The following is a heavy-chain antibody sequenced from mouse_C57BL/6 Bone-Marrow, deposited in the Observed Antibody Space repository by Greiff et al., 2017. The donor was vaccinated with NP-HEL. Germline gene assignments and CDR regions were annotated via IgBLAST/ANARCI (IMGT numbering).Heavy chain of an antibody. CDR1: GFTFSSYG. CDR3: ARQAITTVVATDYAMDY. D-gene: IGHD1-1*01. Sequence: DVMLVESGGDLVKPGGSLKLSCAASGFTFSSYGMSWVRQTPDKRLEWVATISSGGSYTYYPDSVQGRFTISRDNAKNTLYLQMSSLKSEDTAMYYCARQAITTVVATDYAMDYWGQGTSVTVSS. V-gene: IGHV5-6*02. CDR2: ISSGGSYT. J-gene: IGHJ4*01.